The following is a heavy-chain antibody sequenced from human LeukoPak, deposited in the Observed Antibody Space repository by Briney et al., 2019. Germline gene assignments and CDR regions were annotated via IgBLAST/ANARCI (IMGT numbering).Heavy chain of an antibody. CDR2: ISNDGDT. CDR3: ARVHEYRIYYFDY. D-gene: IGHD1-14*01. J-gene: IGHJ4*02. V-gene: IGHV3-66*01. Sequence: PGGSLRLSCAASGYTVSSNYMSWVREGPGKGLECVSVISNDGDTYYADSVKGRFTISRDNAKNSLYLQMNSLRAEDTAVYYCARVHEYRIYYFDYWGQGTLVTVSS. CDR1: GYTVSSNY.